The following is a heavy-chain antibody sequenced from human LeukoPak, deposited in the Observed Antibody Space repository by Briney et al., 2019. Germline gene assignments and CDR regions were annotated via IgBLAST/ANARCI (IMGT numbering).Heavy chain of an antibody. CDR1: GYTFTGYY. D-gene: IGHD2-2*02. Sequence: ASVKVSCKASGYTFTGYYMHWVRQAPGQGLEWMGWINPNSGGTNYAQKFQGRVTMIRDTSISTAYMELSRLRSDDTAVYYCARADVVPAAIFHYWGQGTLVTVSS. CDR2: INPNSGGT. V-gene: IGHV1-2*02. CDR3: ARADVVPAAIFHY. J-gene: IGHJ4*02.